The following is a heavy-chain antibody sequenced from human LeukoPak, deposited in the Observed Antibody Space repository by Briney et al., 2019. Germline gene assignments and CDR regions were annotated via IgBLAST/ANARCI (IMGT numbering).Heavy chain of an antibody. CDR3: ARDSALDDIVVVPAAIDWFDP. J-gene: IGHJ5*02. D-gene: IGHD2-2*01. CDR1: GYTFTSYG. V-gene: IGHV1-18*01. CDR2: ISAYNGNT. Sequence: ASVKVSCKASGYTFTSYGISWVRQAPGQGLEWMGWISAYNGNTNCAQKLQGRVTMTTDTSTSTAYMELRSLRSDDTAVYYCARDSALDDIVVVPAAIDWFDPWGQGTLVTVSS.